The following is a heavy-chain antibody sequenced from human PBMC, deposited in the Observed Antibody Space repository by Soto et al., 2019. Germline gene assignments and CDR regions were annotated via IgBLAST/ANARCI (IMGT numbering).Heavy chain of an antibody. V-gene: IGHV4-61*01. Sequence: SETLSLTCIVSGDSVTFGHHYWSWIRQPPGKGLEWIGHIFFTGATSYSPSLKSRVTLSVDASKNQFSLKLSSVTAADTAVYYCARAALLSADYDFWSGTSFFDYWGQGTLVTVSS. CDR2: IFFTGAT. J-gene: IGHJ4*02. D-gene: IGHD3-3*01. CDR3: ARAALLSADYDFWSGTSFFDY. CDR1: GDSVTFGHHY.